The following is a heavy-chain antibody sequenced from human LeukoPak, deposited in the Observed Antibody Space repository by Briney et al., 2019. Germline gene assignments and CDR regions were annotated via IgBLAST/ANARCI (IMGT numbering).Heavy chain of an antibody. CDR2: MNPNSGNT. CDR1: AYTFTSYD. J-gene: IGHJ4*02. CDR3: ARVSGFERKDSFSY. D-gene: IGHD5-12*01. V-gene: IGHV1-8*01. Sequence: ASVKVSCKASAYTFTSYDINWVRQATGQGLEWMGWMNPNSGNTGYAQRFQGRVVMTRDNSISTAYMELSNLTSEDTAVYFCARVSGFERKDSFSYWGQGTLVTVSS.